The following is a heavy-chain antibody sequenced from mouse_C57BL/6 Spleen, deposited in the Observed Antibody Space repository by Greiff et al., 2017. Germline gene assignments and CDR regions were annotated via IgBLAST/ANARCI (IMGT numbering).Heavy chain of an antibody. CDR2: INPNNGGT. Sequence: EVQLQQSGPELVKPGASVKISCKASGYTFTDYYMNWVKQSHVKSLEWIGDINPNNGGTSYNQKFKGKATFTVDKSSSTAYMELRSLTSEDSAVYYCARGGGYYGSRYFDVWGTGTTVTVSS. CDR3: ARGGGYYGSRYFDV. V-gene: IGHV1-26*01. CDR1: GYTFTDYY. J-gene: IGHJ1*03. D-gene: IGHD1-1*01.